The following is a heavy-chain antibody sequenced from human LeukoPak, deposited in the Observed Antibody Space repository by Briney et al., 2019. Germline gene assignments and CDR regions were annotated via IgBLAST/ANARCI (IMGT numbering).Heavy chain of an antibody. Sequence: GGSLGLSCAASSYIFSDAWMNWARQAPGKGLEWVGRIETKAHGGITKYAASVKGRFTISRDDAKNTLYLQMNRLKIEDTATYYCSTDPFYDSAGFAFWGQGTLVTVSS. J-gene: IGHJ4*02. CDR3: STDPFYDSAGFAF. V-gene: IGHV3-15*07. D-gene: IGHD5/OR15-5a*01. CDR1: SYIFSDAW. CDR2: IETKAHGGIT.